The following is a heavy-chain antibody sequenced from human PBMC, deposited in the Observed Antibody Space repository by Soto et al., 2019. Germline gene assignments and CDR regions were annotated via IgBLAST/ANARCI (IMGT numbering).Heavy chain of an antibody. CDR3: ARDCEGF. CDR1: GFTFRSNW. Sequence: EVQLVESGGGFFQPGGSLRLSCAASGFTFRSNWMHWVRRVPGRGLVWVSRINTDGSSTDYVDSVKGRFTISRDNAKNTLYLKMNSLRVEDTAVYYGARDCEGFWGQGTLVTVSS. V-gene: IGHV3-74*01. CDR2: INTDGSST. J-gene: IGHJ4*02. D-gene: IGHD2-21*01.